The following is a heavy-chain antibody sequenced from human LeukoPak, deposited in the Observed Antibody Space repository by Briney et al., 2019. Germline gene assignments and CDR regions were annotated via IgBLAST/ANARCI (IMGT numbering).Heavy chain of an antibody. CDR3: ARRRYFDY. CDR2: INHSGST. CDR1: GGSFSGYY. V-gene: IGHV4-34*01. J-gene: IGHJ4*02. Sequence: SETLSLACAVYGGSFSGYYWSWIRQPPGKGLEWIGQINHSGSTNYNPSLKSRVTISVDTSKNQFSLKLSSVTAADTAVYYCARRRYFDYWGQGTLVTVSS.